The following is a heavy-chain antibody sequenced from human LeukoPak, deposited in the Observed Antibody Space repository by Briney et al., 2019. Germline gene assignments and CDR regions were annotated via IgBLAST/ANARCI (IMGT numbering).Heavy chain of an antibody. CDR2: IIPIFGTA. V-gene: IGHV1-69*05. CDR3: ARARLPIAVRSDAFDI. D-gene: IGHD6-19*01. Sequence: GSSVKVSCKASGGTFSSYAISWVRQAPGQGLEWMGGIIPIFGTANYAQKFQGRVTITTDESTSTAYMELSSLRSEDTAVYYCARARLPIAVRSDAFDIWGQGTMVTVSS. J-gene: IGHJ3*02. CDR1: GGTFSSYA.